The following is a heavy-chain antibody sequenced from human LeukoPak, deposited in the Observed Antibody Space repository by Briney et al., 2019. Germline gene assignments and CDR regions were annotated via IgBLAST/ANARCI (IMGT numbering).Heavy chain of an antibody. J-gene: IGHJ1*01. Sequence: SETLSLTCTVSGGSISSYYWSWIRQPPGKGLEWIGYIYYSGSTNYNPSLKSRVTISVDTSKNQFSLKLSSVTAADTAVYCCARGATIAVAGLGQAFQHWGQGTLVTVSP. D-gene: IGHD6-19*01. CDR1: GGSISSYY. V-gene: IGHV4-59*08. CDR3: ARGATIAVAGLGQAFQH. CDR2: IYYSGST.